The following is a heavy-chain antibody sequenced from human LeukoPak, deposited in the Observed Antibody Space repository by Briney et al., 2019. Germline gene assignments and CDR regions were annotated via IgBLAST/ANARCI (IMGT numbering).Heavy chain of an antibody. CDR2: ISYSGGST. J-gene: IGHJ3*02. Sequence: GGSLRLSCAASGFTFSNYAMSWVRQAPGKGLEWVSGISYSGGSTNYADSVKGRFTISRDNSKNTLYLQMNSLRAEDTAVYYCAREGAKRRGYSGYDWGAFDIWGQGTMVTVSS. V-gene: IGHV3-23*01. CDR3: AREGAKRRGYSGYDWGAFDI. D-gene: IGHD5-12*01. CDR1: GFTFSNYA.